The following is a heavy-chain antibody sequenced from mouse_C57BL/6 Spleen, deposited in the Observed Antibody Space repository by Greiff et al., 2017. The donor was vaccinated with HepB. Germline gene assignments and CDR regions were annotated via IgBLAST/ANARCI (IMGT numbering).Heavy chain of an antibody. J-gene: IGHJ4*01. CDR3: ARPYDLYYYAMDY. V-gene: IGHV1-82*01. CDR1: GYAFSSSW. CDR2: IYPGDGDT. Sequence: QVQLKQSGPELVKPGASVKISCKASGYAFSSSWMNWVKQRPGKGLEWIGRIYPGDGDTNYNGKFKGKATLTADKSSSTAYMQLSSLTSEDSAVYVCARPYDLYYYAMDYWGQGTSVTVSS. D-gene: IGHD2-12*01.